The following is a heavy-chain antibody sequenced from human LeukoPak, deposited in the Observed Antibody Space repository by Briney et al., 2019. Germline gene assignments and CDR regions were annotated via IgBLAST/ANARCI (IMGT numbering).Heavy chain of an antibody. Sequence: SETLSLTCTVSGGSIGSYYWSWIRQPPGKGLEWIGYIYYSGSTNYNPSLKSRVTISVDTSKNQFSLKLSSVTAADTAVYYCARVPRGASNWFDPWGQGTLVTVSS. J-gene: IGHJ5*02. CDR3: ARVPRGASNWFDP. CDR1: GGSIGSYY. D-gene: IGHD3-10*01. V-gene: IGHV4-59*01. CDR2: IYYSGST.